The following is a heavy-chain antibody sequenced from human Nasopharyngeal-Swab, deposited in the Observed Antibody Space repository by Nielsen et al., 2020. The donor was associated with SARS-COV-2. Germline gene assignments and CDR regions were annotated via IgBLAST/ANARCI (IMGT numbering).Heavy chain of an antibody. Sequence: SQTLSLTCVISGDTVSNKNAAWIWVRHSPSRGLEWLGRTFYMSGGANDYAASVRSRASINPDTSRNQFSLQLDSVTPADTAVYYCARWLNYCSSGTCYSHVDSWGQGTLVTFSS. D-gene: IGHD2-15*01. J-gene: IGHJ4*02. CDR2: TFYMSGGAN. CDR3: ARWLNYCSSGTCYSHVDS. V-gene: IGHV6-1*01. CDR1: GDTVSNKNAA.